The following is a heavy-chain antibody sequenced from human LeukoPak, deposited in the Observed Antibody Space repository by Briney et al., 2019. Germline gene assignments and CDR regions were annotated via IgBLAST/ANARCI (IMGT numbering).Heavy chain of an antibody. CDR1: GLNFGESA. CDR3: AKESGKFDY. V-gene: IGHV3-43*02. Sequence: GGSLRLSCVASGLNFGESAMHWVRQAPGKGLEWVSLISADGGSAFSADSVKGRFSISRDNSKNSLYLQMDSLRSEDTAMYYCAKESGKFDYWGQGTLVPVSS. J-gene: IGHJ4*02. CDR2: ISADGGSA.